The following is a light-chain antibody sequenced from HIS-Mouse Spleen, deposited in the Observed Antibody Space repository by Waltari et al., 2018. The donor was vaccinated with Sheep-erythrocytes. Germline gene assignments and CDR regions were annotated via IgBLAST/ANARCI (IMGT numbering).Light chain of an antibody. CDR2: EVS. CDR3: CSYAGSSTWV. J-gene: IGLJ3*02. CDR1: SSDVGSYNL. Sequence: QSALTQPASVSGSPGQSITISCTGTSSDVGSYNLVSWYQQHPGKAPKLIIYEVSKRPSGVPNRLSGSKSGNTASLTISGLQAEDEADYYCCSYAGSSTWVFGGGTKLTVL. V-gene: IGLV2-23*02.